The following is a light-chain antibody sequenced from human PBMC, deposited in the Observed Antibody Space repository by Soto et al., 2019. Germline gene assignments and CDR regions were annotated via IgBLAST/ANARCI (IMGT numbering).Light chain of an antibody. CDR3: SSYTSSNVV. Sequence: QSALTQPASVSGSPGQSITVSCTGTSSDVGGYNYVSWYQQHPGKAPKLMIYDVSNRPSGVSNRFSGSKSGNTASLTISGLQAEEEADYYCSSYTSSNVVFGGGTKVTVL. V-gene: IGLV2-14*01. CDR2: DVS. CDR1: SSDVGGYNY. J-gene: IGLJ2*01.